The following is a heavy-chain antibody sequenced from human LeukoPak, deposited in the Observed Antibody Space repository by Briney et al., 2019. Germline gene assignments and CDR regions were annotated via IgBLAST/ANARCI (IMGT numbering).Heavy chain of an antibody. D-gene: IGHD6-6*01. CDR1: GFTFSSYG. V-gene: IGHV3-33*06. CDR2: IWYDGSNK. J-gene: IGHJ4*02. CDR3: AKDHGSSSDYYFDY. Sequence: GRSLRLSCAASGFTFSSYGMHWVRQAPGKGLEWVAVIWYDGSNKYYADSVKGRFTISRDNSKNTLYLQMNSLRAEDTAVYYCAKDHGSSSDYYFDYWGQGTLVTVSS.